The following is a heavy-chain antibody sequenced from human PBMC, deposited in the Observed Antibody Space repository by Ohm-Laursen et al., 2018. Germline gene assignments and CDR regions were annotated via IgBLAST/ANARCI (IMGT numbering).Heavy chain of an antibody. CDR2: INHSGST. CDR3: ASYHGRTVITTHYFDS. Sequence: SDTLSLTWAVYGGSFSGYYWSWIRQPPGKGLEWIGEINHSGSTKYNPSLKSRVTISVDTSKNQSSLKLSSVTAADTAVYYCASYHGRTVITTHYFDSWGQGTLVTVSS. CDR1: GGSFSGYY. D-gene: IGHD4-17*01. V-gene: IGHV4-34*01. J-gene: IGHJ4*02.